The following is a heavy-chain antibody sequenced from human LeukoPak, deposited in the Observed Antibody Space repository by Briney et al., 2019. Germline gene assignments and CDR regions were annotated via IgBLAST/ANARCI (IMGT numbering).Heavy chain of an antibody. CDR2: INPNSGVT. V-gene: IGHV1-2*02. CDR1: GYTFTDYY. J-gene: IGHJ4*02. CDR3: ARRSRGTWYFDF. D-gene: IGHD4/OR15-4a*01. Sequence: ASVKVSCKTSGYTFTDYYIHWLRQAPGQGLEWMGWINPNSGVTNSAQKFQGRVTMTRHTSITTAYMELSRLRSDDTAVYYCARRSRGTWYFDFWGQGTLVTVSS.